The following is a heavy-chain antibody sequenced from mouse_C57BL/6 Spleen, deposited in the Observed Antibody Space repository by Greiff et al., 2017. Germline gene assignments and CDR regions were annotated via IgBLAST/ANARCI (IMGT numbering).Heavy chain of an antibody. Sequence: QVQLQQPGAELVMPGASVKLSCKASGYTFTSYWMHWVKQRPGQGLEWIGEIDPSDSYTNYNQKFKGKSTLTVDKSSSTAYMQLSSLTSEDSAVYYCERSGRMGFLDYWGQGTTLTVSS. CDR2: IDPSDSYT. CDR3: ERSGRMGFLDY. CDR1: GYTFTSYW. V-gene: IGHV1-69*01. J-gene: IGHJ2*01. D-gene: IGHD2-10*02.